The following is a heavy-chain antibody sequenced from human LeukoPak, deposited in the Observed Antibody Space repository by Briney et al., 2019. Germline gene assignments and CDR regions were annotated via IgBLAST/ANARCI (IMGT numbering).Heavy chain of an antibody. V-gene: IGHV3-53*01. CDR1: GFTVSSNY. CDR2: IYSGGST. CDR3: ARDLYDFWSGYYTT. J-gene: IGHJ5*02. Sequence: GGSLRLSCAASGFTVSSNYMSWVRQAPGKGLEWVSVIYSGGSTYYADSVKGRFTISRDNAKNSPYLQMNSLRAEDTAVYYCARDLYDFWSGYYTTWGQGTLVTVSS. D-gene: IGHD3/OR15-3a*01.